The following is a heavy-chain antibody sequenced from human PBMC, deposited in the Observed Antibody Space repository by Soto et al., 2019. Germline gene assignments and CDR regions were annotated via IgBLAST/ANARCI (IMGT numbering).Heavy chain of an antibody. J-gene: IGHJ5*02. CDR3: ARDLTYYDFWSTQGSWFDP. V-gene: IGHV4-59*01. CDR2: IYYSGST. Sequence: SETLSVTCTVSGGSISSYYWSWIRQPPGKGLEWIGYIYYSGSTNYNPSLKSRVTISVDTSKNQFSLKLSSVTAADTAVYYCARDLTYYDFWSTQGSWFDPWGQGTLVTVS. D-gene: IGHD3-3*01. CDR1: GGSISSYY.